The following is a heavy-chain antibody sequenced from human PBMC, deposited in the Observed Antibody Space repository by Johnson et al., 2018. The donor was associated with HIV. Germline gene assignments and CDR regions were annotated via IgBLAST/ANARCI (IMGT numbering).Heavy chain of an antibody. V-gene: IGHV3-30*04. D-gene: IGHD1-26*01. CDR2: ISYDGSNK. Sequence: QVQLVESGGGVVQPGRSLRLSCAASGFTFSSYAMHWVRQAPGKGLEWVAVISYDGSNKYYADSVKGRFTISRDNDKNSLYLQMNSLRAEDTAVYYCAKGRLVGATTYDVWGQGTVVIVSS. J-gene: IGHJ3*01. CDR3: AKGRLVGATTYDV. CDR1: GFTFSSYA.